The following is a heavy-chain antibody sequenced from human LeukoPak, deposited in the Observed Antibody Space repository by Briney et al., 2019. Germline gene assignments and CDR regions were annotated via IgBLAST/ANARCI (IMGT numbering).Heavy chain of an antibody. V-gene: IGHV1-24*01. CDR1: GYTLSELS. CDR2: FNPEDGET. J-gene: IGHJ4*02. CDR3: ATNDYGDDY. Sequence: ASVKVSCKVSGYTLSELSLHWVRQAPGKGLEWMGGFNPEDGETIYAQKIQGRVTVTEDTSTDTAYMELSSLRSEDTAVYYCATNDYGDDYWGQGTLVTVSS. D-gene: IGHD4-17*01.